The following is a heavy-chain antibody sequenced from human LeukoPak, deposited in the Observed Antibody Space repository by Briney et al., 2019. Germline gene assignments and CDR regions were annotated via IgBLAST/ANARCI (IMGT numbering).Heavy chain of an antibody. CDR2: SSAYNGNT. Sequence: ASMKVSCKASGYTFSSYGISWVRQAPGQGLEWMGWSSAYNGNTNYAQKLQGRVTMTTDTSTSTAYMELRSLRSDDTAVYYCARDDGIRDGYNSGIDYWGQGTLVTVSS. D-gene: IGHD5-24*01. CDR1: GYTFSSYG. V-gene: IGHV1-18*01. CDR3: ARDDGIRDGYNSGIDY. J-gene: IGHJ4*02.